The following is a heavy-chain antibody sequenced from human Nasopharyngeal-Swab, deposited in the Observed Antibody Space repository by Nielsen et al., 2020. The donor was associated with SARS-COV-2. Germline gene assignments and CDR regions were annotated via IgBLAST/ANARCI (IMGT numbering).Heavy chain of an antibody. CDR1: GGSIITYY. V-gene: IGHV4-59*13. J-gene: IGHJ2*01. D-gene: IGHD2-21*01. CDR3: ARIVDWYFDL. CDR2: ISYTGNT. Sequence: GSLRLSCTVSGGSIITYYWSWIRQPPGKGLEWIGYISYTGNTNSNPSVKSRVTMSLDTSKNQSSLKVSSGTAADTAVHYCARIVDWYFDLWGRGTLVTVSS.